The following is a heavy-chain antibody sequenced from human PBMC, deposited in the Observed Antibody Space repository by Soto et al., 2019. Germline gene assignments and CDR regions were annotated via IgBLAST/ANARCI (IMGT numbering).Heavy chain of an antibody. CDR2: ISYDGGNK. J-gene: IGHJ4*02. CDR1: GFTFSSYG. D-gene: IGHD3-22*01. V-gene: IGHV3-30*18. Sequence: QVQLVESGGGVVQPGRSLRLSCAASGFTFSSYGMHWVRQAPGKGLEWVAVISYDGGNKNYVDSVKGRFTISRDNSKNTLYLQMNSLRAEDTAVYYCAKDTYYHDSSGYYVFDYWCQGSLVTVSS. CDR3: AKDTYYHDSSGYYVFDY.